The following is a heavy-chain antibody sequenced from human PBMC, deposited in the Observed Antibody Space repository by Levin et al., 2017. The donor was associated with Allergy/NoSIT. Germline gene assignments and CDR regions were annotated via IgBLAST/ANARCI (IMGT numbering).Heavy chain of an antibody. Sequence: SETLSLTCTVSGDSISRGEFYWSWIRQLPGKGLEWIGFIYNRGGAYYNPSLKSRLFMSMDTSKNQFSLRLSSVTVADTAIYYCARDECSWFGECYGMDVWGQGTTVTVSS. V-gene: IGHV4-31*02. D-gene: IGHD3-10*01. CDR2: IYNRGGA. CDR3: ARDECSWFGECYGMDV. J-gene: IGHJ6*02. CDR1: GDSISRGEFY.